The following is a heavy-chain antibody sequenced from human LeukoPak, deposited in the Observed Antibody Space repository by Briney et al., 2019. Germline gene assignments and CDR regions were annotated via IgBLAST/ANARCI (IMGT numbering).Heavy chain of an antibody. V-gene: IGHV3-30*03. D-gene: IGHD5-18*01. Sequence: GRSLRLSCAASGFTFSSYGMHWVRQAPGKGLEWVAVISYDGSNKYYADSVKGRFTISRDNSKNTLYLQMSSLRAEDTAVYYCARSLRGYSYGPGDFWGQGTLVTVSS. CDR3: ARSLRGYSYGPGDF. CDR1: GFTFSSYG. CDR2: ISYDGSNK. J-gene: IGHJ4*02.